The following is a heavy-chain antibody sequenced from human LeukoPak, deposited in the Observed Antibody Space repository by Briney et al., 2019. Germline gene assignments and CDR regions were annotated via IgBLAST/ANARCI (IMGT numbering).Heavy chain of an antibody. Sequence: GGSLILSCAASGFTFSTYSMNWVRQAPGKGLEWVSSISSSSSYIYYADSVKGRFTISRDNAKNSLYLQMNSLRAEDTAVYFCARDLKWGVLGYSYGSGMDVWGQGTTVTVSS. CDR3: ARDLKWGVLGYSYGSGMDV. CDR2: ISSSSSYI. D-gene: IGHD5-18*01. CDR1: GFTFSTYS. J-gene: IGHJ6*02. V-gene: IGHV3-21*01.